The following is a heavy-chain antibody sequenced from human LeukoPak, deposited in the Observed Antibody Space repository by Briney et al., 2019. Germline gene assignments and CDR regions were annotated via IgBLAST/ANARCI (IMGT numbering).Heavy chain of an antibody. V-gene: IGHV4-30-2*01. CDR1: GGSISSGGYY. D-gene: IGHD3-22*01. CDR2: IYHSGST. CDR3: ARPGVYDSSGYPEGFVY. Sequence: PSETLSLTCTVSGGSISSGGYYWSWIRQPPGKGLEWIGYIYHSGSTYYNPSLKSRVTISVDRSKNQFSLKLSSVTAADTAVYYCARPGVYDSSGYPEGFVYWGQGTLVTVSS. J-gene: IGHJ4*02.